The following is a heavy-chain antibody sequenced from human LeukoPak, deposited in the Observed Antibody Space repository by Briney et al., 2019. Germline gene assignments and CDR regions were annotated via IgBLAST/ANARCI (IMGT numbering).Heavy chain of an antibody. D-gene: IGHD5-18*01. CDR1: GGSISSSSYY. Sequence: SETLSLTCTVSGGSISSSSYYWGWIRQPPGKGLEWIGSIYYSGSTYYNPSLKSRVTISVDTSKNQFSLKLSSVTAADTAVYYCASRADTAIVATYYFDYWGQGTLVTVSS. V-gene: IGHV4-39*07. CDR2: IYYSGST. J-gene: IGHJ4*02. CDR3: ASRADTAIVATYYFDY.